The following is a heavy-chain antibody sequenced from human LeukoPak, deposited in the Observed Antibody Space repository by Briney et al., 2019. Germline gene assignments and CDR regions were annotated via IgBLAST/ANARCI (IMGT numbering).Heavy chain of an antibody. CDR1: GGSISSGDYY. D-gene: IGHD4-17*01. V-gene: IGHV4-30-4*01. CDR3: ARDGDYGFFDY. CDR2: IYYSGST. Sequence: SQTLSLTCTVSGGSISSGDYYWSWIRQPPGKGLEWIGYIYYSGSTYYNPSLKSRVTIPVDTSKNQFSLKLSSVTAADTAVYYCARDGDYGFFDYWGQGTLVTVSS. J-gene: IGHJ4*02.